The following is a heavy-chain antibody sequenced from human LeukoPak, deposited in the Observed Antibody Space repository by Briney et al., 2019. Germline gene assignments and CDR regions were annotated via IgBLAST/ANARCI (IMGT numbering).Heavy chain of an antibody. CDR3: ARARFGEPFDY. Sequence: SETLSLTCAVYGGSFSGYYWSWIRQPPGKGLEWIGEINHSGSTYYNPSLKSRVTISVDTSKNQFSLKLSSVTAADTAVYYCARARFGEPFDYWGQGTLVTVSS. J-gene: IGHJ4*02. D-gene: IGHD3-10*01. CDR2: INHSGST. CDR1: GGSFSGYY. V-gene: IGHV4-34*01.